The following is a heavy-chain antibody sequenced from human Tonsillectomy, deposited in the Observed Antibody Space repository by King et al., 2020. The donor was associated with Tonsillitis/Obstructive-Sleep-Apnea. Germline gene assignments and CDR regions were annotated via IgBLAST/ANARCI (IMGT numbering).Heavy chain of an antibody. V-gene: IGHV3-30*04. J-gene: IGHJ3*02. Sequence: VQLVESGGGVVQPGRSLRLSCAASGFTFSNYAIHWVRQATGKGLEWVADISYDGSNKYYADSVKGRFTISRDNSRNTLDLQMNSLRVEDTAVYYCARECIYDSSGYADAFDIWGQGTVVTVSS. D-gene: IGHD3-22*01. CDR3: ARECIYDSSGYADAFDI. CDR2: ISYDGSNK. CDR1: GFTFSNYA.